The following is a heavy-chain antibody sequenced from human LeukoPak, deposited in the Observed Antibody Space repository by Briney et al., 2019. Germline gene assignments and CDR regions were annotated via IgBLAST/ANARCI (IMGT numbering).Heavy chain of an antibody. D-gene: IGHD2-2*01. CDR1: GYTFTSYA. V-gene: IGHV7-4-1*02. J-gene: IGHJ1*01. CDR3: AREKEGLWPPAFQD. CDR2: INTNTGNP. Sequence: ASVKVSCKASGYTFTSYAMNWVRQAPGQGLEWMGWINTNTGNPTYAQGFTGRFVFSLDTSVTTAYLQISSLTAEDTAVYFCAREKEGLWPPAFQDWGQGTLVTVSS.